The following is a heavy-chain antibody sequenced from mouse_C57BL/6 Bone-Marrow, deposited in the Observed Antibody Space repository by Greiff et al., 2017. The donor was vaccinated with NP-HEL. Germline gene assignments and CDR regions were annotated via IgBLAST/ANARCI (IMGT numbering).Heavy chain of an antibody. D-gene: IGHD1-1*01. CDR3: AKGTTLPFDY. J-gene: IGHJ2*01. V-gene: IGHV5-17*01. CDR1: GFTFSDYG. Sequence: EVKLMESGGGLVKPGGSLKLSCAASGFTFSDYGMHWVRQAPEKGLEWVAYISSGSSTIYYADKVKGRFTISRDNAKNTLFLQMTSLRSEDTAMYYCAKGTTLPFDYWGQGTTLTVSS. CDR2: ISSGSSTI.